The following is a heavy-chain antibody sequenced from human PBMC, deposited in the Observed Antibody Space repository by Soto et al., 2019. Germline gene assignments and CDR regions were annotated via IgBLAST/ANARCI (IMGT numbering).Heavy chain of an antibody. CDR3: ASWGGSSPRYYGMDV. CDR2: ISSSSSYI. Sequence: EVQLVESGGGLVKPGGSLRLSCAASGFTFSSYSMNWVRQAPGKGLEWVSSISSSSSYIYYADSVKSRFTISRDNAKNSLYLQMNSLRAEDTAVYYCASWGGSSPRYYGMDVWGQGTTVTVSS. CDR1: GFTFSSYS. V-gene: IGHV3-21*01. D-gene: IGHD1-26*01. J-gene: IGHJ6*02.